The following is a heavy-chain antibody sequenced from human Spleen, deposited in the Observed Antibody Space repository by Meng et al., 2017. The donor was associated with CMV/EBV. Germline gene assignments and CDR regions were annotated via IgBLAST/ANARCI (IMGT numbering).Heavy chain of an antibody. J-gene: IGHJ6*02. CDR1: GFTFSSYG. Sequence: GGSLRLSCAASGFTFSSYGMHWVRQAPGKGLEWVAFIHYDGSNKYYADSVKGRFTISRDNAKNSLYLQMNSLRAEDTAVYYCARDLRHYHYGMDVWGQGTTVTVSS. V-gene: IGHV3-30*02. CDR3: ARDLRHYHYGMDV. CDR2: IHYDGSNK. D-gene: IGHD6-6*01.